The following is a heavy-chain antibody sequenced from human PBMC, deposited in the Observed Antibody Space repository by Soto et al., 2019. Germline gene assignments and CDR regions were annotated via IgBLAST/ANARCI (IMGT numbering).Heavy chain of an antibody. CDR1: GGSISSSNW. V-gene: IGHV4-4*02. CDR3: ARESIHNDSSGLGDYYYGMDV. CDR2: IYHSGST. J-gene: IGHJ6*02. D-gene: IGHD3-22*01. Sequence: QVQLQESGPGLVKPSGTLSLTCAVSGGSISSSNWWSWVRQPPGKGLEWIGEIYHSGSTNYNPSLKSRVTKSVDKSKTQSSLKLSSVPAADTAVYYCARESIHNDSSGLGDYYYGMDVWGQGTTVTVSS.